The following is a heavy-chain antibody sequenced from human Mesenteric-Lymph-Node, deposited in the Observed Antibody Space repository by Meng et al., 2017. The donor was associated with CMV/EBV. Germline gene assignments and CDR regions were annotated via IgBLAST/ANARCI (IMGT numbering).Heavy chain of an antibody. D-gene: IGHD6-13*01. CDR2: IRYDGRNE. CDR1: GFPFSNHG. CDR3: ARRRVAAADYYYYYPMDV. J-gene: IGHJ6*02. Sequence: GESLKISCAASGFPFSNHGMYWVRQAPGKGLEWVAFIRYDGRNEYLADSVKGRFTISRDNSKNTLYLQMNSLRAEDTAIYYCARRRVAAADYYYYYPMDVWGQGTTVTVSS. V-gene: IGHV3-30*02.